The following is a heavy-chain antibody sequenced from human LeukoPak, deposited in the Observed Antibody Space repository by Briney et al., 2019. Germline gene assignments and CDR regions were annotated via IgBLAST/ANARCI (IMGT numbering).Heavy chain of an antibody. D-gene: IGHD6-13*01. Sequence: SETLSLTCAVSGGSISSGSYYWGWIRQPPGKGLEWIGSTYYSGSTYYNPSLKSRVTISVDTSENQFSLKLSSVTAADTAVYYCARHAAYSSLAWGQGTLVIVSS. CDR1: GGSISSGSYY. CDR3: ARHAAYSSLA. V-gene: IGHV4-39*01. CDR2: TYYSGST. J-gene: IGHJ5*02.